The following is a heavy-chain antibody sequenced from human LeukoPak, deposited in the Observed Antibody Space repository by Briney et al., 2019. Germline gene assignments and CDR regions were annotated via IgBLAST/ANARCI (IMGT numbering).Heavy chain of an antibody. CDR3: AKESLIQGYYYDSSGYSDFDY. CDR2: ISYDGSNK. Sequence: PGGSLRLSCAASGFTFSSYGMHWVRQAPGKGLEWVAVISYDGSNKYYADSVKGRFTISRDNSKNTLYLQMNSLRAEDTAVYYCAKESLIQGYYYDSSGYSDFDYWGQGTLVTVSS. V-gene: IGHV3-30*18. D-gene: IGHD3-22*01. J-gene: IGHJ4*02. CDR1: GFTFSSYG.